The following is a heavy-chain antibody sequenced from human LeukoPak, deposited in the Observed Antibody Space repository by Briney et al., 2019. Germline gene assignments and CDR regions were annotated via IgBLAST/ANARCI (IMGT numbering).Heavy chain of an antibody. J-gene: IGHJ4*02. V-gene: IGHV3-30-3*01. CDR3: ARDQISSGSSFDY. CDR1: GFTFSSYA. Sequence: PGGSLRLSCAASGFTFSSYAMHWVRQAPGKGLEWVAVISYGGSNKYYADSVKGRFTISRDNSKNTLYLQMNSLRAEDTAVYYCARDQISSGSSFDYWGQGTLVTVSS. CDR2: ISYGGSNK. D-gene: IGHD6-19*01.